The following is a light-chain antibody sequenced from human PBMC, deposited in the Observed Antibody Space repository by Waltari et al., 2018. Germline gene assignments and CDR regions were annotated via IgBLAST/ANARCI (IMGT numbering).Light chain of an antibody. CDR2: DVN. J-gene: IGLJ2*01. V-gene: IGLV2-14*03. CDR1: SSDVGAYIY. CDR3: SSYTSSTTL. Sequence: QSALTQPASVSGSPGQSITISCTGTSSDVGAYIYVSCYQQHPGKAPKLLIYDVNTRPSGVSNRFSGSKSGHTASLTISGLQAEDEADYYCSSYTSSTTLFGGGTKLTVL.